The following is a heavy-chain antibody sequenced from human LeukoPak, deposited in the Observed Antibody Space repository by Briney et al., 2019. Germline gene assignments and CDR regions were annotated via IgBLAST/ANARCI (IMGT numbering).Heavy chain of an antibody. D-gene: IGHD4-17*01. CDR2: IKQDGSDK. CDR1: GFAFSFSA. V-gene: IGHV3-7*04. CDR3: ARGYGDFDY. Sequence: GGSLRLSCAASGFAFSFSAMSWLRRPPGKGLEWVANIKQDGSDKYYVDSVKGRFTISRDNAKNSLYLQMNSLRLEDTAVYYCARGYGDFDYWGQGTLVTVSS. J-gene: IGHJ4*02.